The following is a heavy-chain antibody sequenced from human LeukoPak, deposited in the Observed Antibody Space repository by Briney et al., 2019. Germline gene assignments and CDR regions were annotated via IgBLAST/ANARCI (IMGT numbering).Heavy chain of an antibody. Sequence: GSSLRLSCAASGFTFSSYGMHWVRQAPGKGLEWVAVISYDGSNKYYADSVKGRFTISRDNSKNTLYLQMNSLRAEDTAVYYCAREGDGYLDYWGHGALVTVSS. D-gene: IGHD5-24*01. V-gene: IGHV3-30*03. CDR2: ISYDGSNK. CDR1: GFTFSSYG. CDR3: AREGDGYLDY. J-gene: IGHJ4*01.